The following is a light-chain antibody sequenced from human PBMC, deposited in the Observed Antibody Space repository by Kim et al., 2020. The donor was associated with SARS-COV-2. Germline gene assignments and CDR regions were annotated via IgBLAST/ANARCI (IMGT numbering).Light chain of an antibody. CDR3: MQARQSPPWT. J-gene: IGKJ1*01. CDR1: QSLLHSNGYNY. V-gene: IGKV2-28*01. Sequence: DVVMTQSPLSLPVTPGESASISCRSSQSLLHSNGYNYLDWYLQKPGQSPQLLIYMASNRASGVPDRFSSSGSGTDFTLNISRVEAEDVGVYYCMQARQSPPWTFGPRTKVDIK. CDR2: MAS.